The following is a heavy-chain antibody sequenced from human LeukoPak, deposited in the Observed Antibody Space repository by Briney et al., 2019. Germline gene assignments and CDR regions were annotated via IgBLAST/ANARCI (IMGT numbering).Heavy chain of an antibody. CDR3: AKELEWELLGHFDY. V-gene: IGHV3-23*01. CDR2: ISGTGTST. J-gene: IGHJ4*02. CDR1: GFIFSTYG. Sequence: GGSLRLSCAASGFIFSTYGMSWVRQAPGKGLEWVSGISGTGTSTYYADSVKGRFTISRDNSKNTLYLQMNSLRAEDTAVYYCAKELEWELLGHFDYWGQGTLVTVSS. D-gene: IGHD1-26*01.